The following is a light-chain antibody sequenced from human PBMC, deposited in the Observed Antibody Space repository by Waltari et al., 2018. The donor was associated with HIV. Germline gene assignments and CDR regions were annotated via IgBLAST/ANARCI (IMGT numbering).Light chain of an antibody. CDR2: SAS. CDR1: QSVGDN. CDR3: QQYNNWPLNT. J-gene: IGKJ4*01. Sequence: EIVLTQSPATLSVSPGDRATLSCRASQSVGDNLAWYQQRPGQAPRLLIYSASTRASGIAARFSGSGSGTEFSLTISSLQSEDFAIYYCQQYNNWPLNTFGGGTKVEMK. V-gene: IGKV3-15*01.